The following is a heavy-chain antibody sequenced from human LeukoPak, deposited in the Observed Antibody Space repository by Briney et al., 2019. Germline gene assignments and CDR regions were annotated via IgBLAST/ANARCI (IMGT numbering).Heavy chain of an antibody. D-gene: IGHD5-18*01. CDR1: GFTFSSYN. CDR3: ARERGYTYNFDY. Sequence: PGGSLRLSCAASGFTFSSYNINCVRQAPGKGLEWVSSISSSSSYIYYADSVKGRFTISRDNAKNSLYLQMNSLRAEDTAVYYCARERGYTYNFDYWGQGTLVTVSS. V-gene: IGHV3-21*01. CDR2: ISSSSSYI. J-gene: IGHJ4*02.